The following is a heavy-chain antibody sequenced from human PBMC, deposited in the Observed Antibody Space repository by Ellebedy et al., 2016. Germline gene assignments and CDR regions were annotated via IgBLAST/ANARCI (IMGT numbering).Heavy chain of an antibody. CDR3: YYGHYSGS. J-gene: IGHJ4*02. CDR2: ISGGGDTT. CDR1: GLNFNTFF. D-gene: IGHD4-17*01. Sequence: GESLKISXTASGLNFNTFFMSWVRQAPGGGLEWVSTISGGGDTTVSADSVKGRFTISRDNSRNTLYLQMNSLRAEDTAVYYCYYGHYSGSWGQGTLVTVSS. V-gene: IGHV3-23*01.